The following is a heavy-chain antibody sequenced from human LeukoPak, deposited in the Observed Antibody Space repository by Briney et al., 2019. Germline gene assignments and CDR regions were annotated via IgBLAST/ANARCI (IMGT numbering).Heavy chain of an antibody. D-gene: IGHD1-26*01. J-gene: IGHJ6*03. Sequence: SETLSLTCAVSGGSISSSNWWSWVRQPPGKGLEWIGEIYRSGSTNYNPSLKSRVTISVDKSKNQFSLKLSSVTAADTAVYYCAGSYLTSYYYYMDVWGKGTTVTVSS. CDR2: IYRSGST. CDR1: GGSISSSNW. V-gene: IGHV4-4*02. CDR3: AGSYLTSYYYYMDV.